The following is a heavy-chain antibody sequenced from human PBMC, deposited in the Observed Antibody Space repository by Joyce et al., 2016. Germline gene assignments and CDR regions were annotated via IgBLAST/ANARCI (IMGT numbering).Heavy chain of an antibody. Sequence: QVQLVQSGAEVKKPGASVKVSCMASGYTFTDYYIHWVRQAPGQGLEWMGGINPNRGGTEDPQKFQGRVTMTRDTSIRTAYMELTGLRSDDTAVYYCARGDLRTSSPLFWYFALWGRGTLVTVSS. CDR2: INPNRGGT. CDR1: GYTFTDYY. CDR3: ARGDLRTSSPLFWYFAL. V-gene: IGHV1-2*02. D-gene: IGHD2-2*01. J-gene: IGHJ2*01.